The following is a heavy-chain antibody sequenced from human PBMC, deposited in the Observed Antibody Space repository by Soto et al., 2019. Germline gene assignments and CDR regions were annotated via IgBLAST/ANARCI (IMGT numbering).Heavy chain of an antibody. Sequence: QGQLVQSGPEVKEPGSSVKVSCKASGGLFSSYAISWVRQAPGQGLEWLGGIIPVFGTTNYAEKFQGRVTITADESTNTAYMELSSLRSGDTAIYYCARGGSPYVWFNEFWGQGTLVTVSS. V-gene: IGHV1-69*01. CDR2: IIPVFGTT. D-gene: IGHD3-16*01. J-gene: IGHJ4*02. CDR3: ARGGSPYVWFNEF. CDR1: GGLFSSYA.